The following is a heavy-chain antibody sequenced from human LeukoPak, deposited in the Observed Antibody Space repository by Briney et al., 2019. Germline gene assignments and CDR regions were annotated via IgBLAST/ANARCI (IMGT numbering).Heavy chain of an antibody. CDR3: ARAGKGVRNWFDP. Sequence: PSETLSLTCTVSGGSISSYYWSWIRQPPGKGLEWIGYIYYSGSTNYNPSLKSRVTMSVDTSKNQFSLKLSSVTAADTAVYYCARAGKGVRNWFDPWGQGTLVTVSS. J-gene: IGHJ5*02. D-gene: IGHD1-14*01. CDR2: IYYSGST. V-gene: IGHV4-59*01. CDR1: GGSISSYY.